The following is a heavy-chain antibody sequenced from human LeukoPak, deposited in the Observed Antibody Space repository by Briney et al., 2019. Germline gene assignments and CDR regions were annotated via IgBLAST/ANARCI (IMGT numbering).Heavy chain of an antibody. CDR1: GGSFSGYY. V-gene: IGHV4-34*01. CDR2: INHSGST. D-gene: IGHD2-2*01. J-gene: IGHJ4*02. Sequence: PSETLSLTCAVYGGSFSGYYWSWIRQPPGKGLEWLGEINHSGSTNYNPSLKSRVTISVDTSKNQFSLKLSSVTAADTAVYYCASSGDCSSTSCQKSWGQGTLVTVSS. CDR3: ASSGDCSSTSCQKS.